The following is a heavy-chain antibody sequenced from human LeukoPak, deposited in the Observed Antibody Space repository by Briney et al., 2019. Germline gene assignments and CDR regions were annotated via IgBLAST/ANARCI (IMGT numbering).Heavy chain of an antibody. V-gene: IGHV3-48*03. J-gene: IGHJ6*02. CDR2: ISRSGNTK. D-gene: IGHD1-14*01. CDR3: ARDKRGLTGYNNYGMDV. Sequence: PGGSLRLSCVACGFSFSSYEKNWVRQAPGKGVEWVSYISRSGNTKNYADSVSGRFTISRDNAKNPLHVQMNSLRAEDTAVYYCARDKRGLTGYNNYGMDVWGQGTTVTVSS. CDR1: GFSFSSYE.